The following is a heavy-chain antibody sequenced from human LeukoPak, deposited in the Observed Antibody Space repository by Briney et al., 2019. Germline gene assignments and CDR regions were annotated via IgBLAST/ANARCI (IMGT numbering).Heavy chain of an antibody. D-gene: IGHD2-15*01. J-gene: IGHJ6*02. CDR2: IYHSGST. Sequence: PSQTLTLTCAVSGGSISSGGYSWSWIRQPPGKGLEWIGYIYHSGSTYYNPSLKSRVTISVDRSKNQFSLKLSSVTAADTAVYYCARGGVSMVAAMGAYYYYGMDVWGQGTTVIVSS. V-gene: IGHV4-30-2*01. CDR1: GGSISSGGYS. CDR3: ARGGVSMVAAMGAYYYYGMDV.